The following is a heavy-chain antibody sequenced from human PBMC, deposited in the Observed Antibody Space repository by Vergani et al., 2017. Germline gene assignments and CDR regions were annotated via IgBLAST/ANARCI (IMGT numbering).Heavy chain of an antibody. Sequence: QVQLVQSGAEVKKPGSSVKVSCKASGGTFSSYTISWVRQAPGQGLEWMGRIIPILGIANYAQKFQGRVTMTRDTSISTAYMELSRLRSDDTAVYYCARDLKRVAAAVLYFQHWGQGTLVTVSS. V-gene: IGHV1-69*08. CDR1: GGTFSSYT. CDR2: IIPILGIA. D-gene: IGHD6-13*01. J-gene: IGHJ1*01. CDR3: ARDLKRVAAAVLYFQH.